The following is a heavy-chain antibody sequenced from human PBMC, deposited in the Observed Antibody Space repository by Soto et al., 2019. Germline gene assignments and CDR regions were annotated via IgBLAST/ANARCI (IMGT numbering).Heavy chain of an antibody. Sequence: QLQLQESGSGLVKPSQTLSLTCAVSGGSISSGGYSWSWIRQPPGKGLEWIGYIYHSGSTYYNPSLXRXVXIXXDRSKNQSSLKLSSVTAADTAVYYCASGQQLVRNYWGQGTLVTVSS. D-gene: IGHD6-13*01. J-gene: IGHJ4*02. CDR1: GGSISSGGYS. CDR3: ASGQQLVRNY. V-gene: IGHV4-30-2*01. CDR2: IYHSGST.